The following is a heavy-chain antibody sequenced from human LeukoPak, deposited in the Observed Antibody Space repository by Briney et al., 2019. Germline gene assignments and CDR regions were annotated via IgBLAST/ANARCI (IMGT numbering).Heavy chain of an antibody. V-gene: IGHV3-66*01. CDR2: IYRGGST. D-gene: IGHD2-8*01. Sequence: GGSLRLACAASGFTVSSNYMRWVRQARGKGVGWVSGIYRGGSTYYADSVKGRFTIYRDNSKNTLYLQMNSLRAEDTAVYYCARGPRYCTNGVCWYGMDVWGQGTTVTVSS. J-gene: IGHJ6*02. CDR1: GFTVSSNY. CDR3: ARGPRYCTNGVCWYGMDV.